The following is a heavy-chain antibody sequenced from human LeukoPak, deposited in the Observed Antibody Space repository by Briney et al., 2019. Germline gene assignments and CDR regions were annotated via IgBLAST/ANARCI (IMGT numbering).Heavy chain of an antibody. Sequence: GGSLRLSCAASGFTVSSNYMTWVRQAPGKGLEWVSVLYSGGSTYYADSVKGRFTISRDNSKNTLYLQMNNLRAEDTAVYYCARNSTWYGVDSWGQGTLVTVSS. CDR1: GFTVSSNY. CDR3: ARNSTWYGVDS. V-gene: IGHV3-53*01. D-gene: IGHD6-13*01. J-gene: IGHJ4*02. CDR2: LYSGGST.